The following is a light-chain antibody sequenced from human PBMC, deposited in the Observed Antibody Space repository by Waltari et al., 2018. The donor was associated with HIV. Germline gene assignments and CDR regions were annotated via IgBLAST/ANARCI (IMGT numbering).Light chain of an antibody. V-gene: IGKV1-33*01. J-gene: IGKJ3*01. Sequence: DVQMTQSPSSLSSSVVDRVAFTCQASQDISNYLNWYQQKPGKAPKLLIYDASNLKTGVPSRFSGSGSGTDFTFTISSLQPEDIATYYCQQYDNLPGTFGPGTKVDIK. CDR2: DAS. CDR3: QQYDNLPGT. CDR1: QDISNY.